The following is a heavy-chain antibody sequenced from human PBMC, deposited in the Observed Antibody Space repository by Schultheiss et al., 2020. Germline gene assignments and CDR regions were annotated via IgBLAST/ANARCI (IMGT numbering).Heavy chain of an antibody. V-gene: IGHV3-33*01. CDR1: GFTFSSYG. CDR2: IWYDGSNK. Sequence: GSLRLSCAASGFTFSSYGMHWVRQAPGKGLEWVAVIWYDGSNKYYADSVKGRFTISRDNSKNTLYLQMNSLRAEDTAVYYCARPTTVNTNLAFDYWGQGTLVTVAS. J-gene: IGHJ4*02. CDR3: ARPTTVNTNLAFDY. D-gene: IGHD4-17*01.